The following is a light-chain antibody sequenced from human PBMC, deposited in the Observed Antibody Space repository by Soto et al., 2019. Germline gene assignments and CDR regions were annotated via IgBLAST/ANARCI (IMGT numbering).Light chain of an antibody. J-gene: IGKJ2*01. CDR3: QQYYSYART. CDR2: AAS. CDR1: QGISSY. Sequence: AIRMTQSPSSFSASTGDRVTITCRASQGISSYLAWYQQKPGKAPKLLNYAASTLQSGVPSRFSGSGSGTDFTLTISCLQSEDFATYYCQQYYSYARTFGQGTKVDIK. V-gene: IGKV1-8*01.